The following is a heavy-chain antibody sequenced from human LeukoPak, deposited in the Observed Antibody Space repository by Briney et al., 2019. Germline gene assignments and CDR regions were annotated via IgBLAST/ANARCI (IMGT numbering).Heavy chain of an antibody. V-gene: IGHV4-39*01. Sequence: PSETLSLTCAVYGGSFSGYYWGWIRQPPGMGLEWIGSIYYSGSTYYNPSLKSRVTISVDTSKNQFSLKLSSVTAADTAVYYCARRITMVRGVITNWFDPWGQGTLVTVSS. J-gene: IGHJ5*02. CDR3: ARRITMVRGVITNWFDP. CDR1: GGSFSGYY. D-gene: IGHD3-10*01. CDR2: IYYSGST.